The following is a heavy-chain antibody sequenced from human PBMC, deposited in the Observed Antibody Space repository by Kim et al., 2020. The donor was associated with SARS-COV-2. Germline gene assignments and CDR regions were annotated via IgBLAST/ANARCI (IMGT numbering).Heavy chain of an antibody. CDR1: GFTFGDYG. CDR3: VRGFLWSSFGRPQNDY. Sequence: GGSLRLSCAASGFTFGDYGMTWVRQVPGKGLEWVSSINWEGERLEYADSVKGRFTISRDGARNAVHLEMHSLRAEDSALYYCVRGFLWSSFGRPQNDYWGQGTLVTVSS. CDR2: INWEGERL. V-gene: IGHV3-20*04. D-gene: IGHD2-21*01. J-gene: IGHJ4*02.